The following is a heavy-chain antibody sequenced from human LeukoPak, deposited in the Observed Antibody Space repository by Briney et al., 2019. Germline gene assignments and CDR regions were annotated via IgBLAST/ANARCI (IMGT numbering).Heavy chain of an antibody. CDR1: GFTFSSNG. CDR2: ISYDGSNN. J-gene: IGHJ4*02. CDR3: AKDSFSGYGFFDY. Sequence: GGSLRLSCAASGFTFSSNGMHWVRQAQGKGLEWGAVISYDGSNNYYADSVKGRFTISRDNSKNTLYLQMNSLRAEDTAVYYCAKDSFSGYGFFDYWGQGTLVTVSS. D-gene: IGHD5-12*01. V-gene: IGHV3-30*18.